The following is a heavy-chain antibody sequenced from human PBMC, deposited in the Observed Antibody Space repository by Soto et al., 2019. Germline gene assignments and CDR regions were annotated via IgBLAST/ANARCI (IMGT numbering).Heavy chain of an antibody. CDR3: ESWVSAHFDY. V-gene: IGHV3-23*01. Sequence: GSLRLSCAASGFTFSNYAMNWGRQAPGKGRVCVSTIEYEGVNKHYADAVKARFTVSRKNSKHSVDLQMNSLRAEDTAVYYCESWVSAHFDYWGQGTLVTVSS. J-gene: IGHJ4*02. CDR1: GFTFSNYA. D-gene: IGHD2-8*01. CDR2: IEYEGVNK.